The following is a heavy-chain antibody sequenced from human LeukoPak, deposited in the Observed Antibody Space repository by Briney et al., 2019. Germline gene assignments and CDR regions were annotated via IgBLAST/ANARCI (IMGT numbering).Heavy chain of an antibody. CDR1: GFTFSSYE. CDR3: ARDKCSGGSCYFGADYYYMDV. J-gene: IGHJ6*03. Sequence: PGGSLRLSCAASGFTFSSYEMNWVRQAPGKGLEWVSYISSSGSTIYYADSVKGRFTISRDNAKNSLYLQMNSLRAEDTAVYYCARDKCSGGSCYFGADYYYMDVWGKGTTVTISS. D-gene: IGHD2-15*01. V-gene: IGHV3-48*03. CDR2: ISSSGSTI.